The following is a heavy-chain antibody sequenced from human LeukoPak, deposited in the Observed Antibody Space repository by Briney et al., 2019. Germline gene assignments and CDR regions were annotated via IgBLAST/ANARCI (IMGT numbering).Heavy chain of an antibody. D-gene: IGHD6-19*01. Sequence: GASVKVSCKASGYTFTSYYMHWVRQALGQGLEWMGIINPSGGSTSYAQKFQGRVTMTRDTSTSTVYMELSSLRSEDTAVYYCATNQQWLGHYYYYYGMDVWGQGTTVTVSS. CDR1: GYTFTSYY. V-gene: IGHV1-46*01. CDR2: INPSGGST. CDR3: ATNQQWLGHYYYYYGMDV. J-gene: IGHJ6*02.